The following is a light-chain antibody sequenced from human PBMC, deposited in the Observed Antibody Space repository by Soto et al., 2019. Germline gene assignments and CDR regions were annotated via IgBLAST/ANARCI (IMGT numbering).Light chain of an antibody. J-gene: IGKJ3*01. CDR1: QSVDWY. CDR2: DAS. V-gene: IGKV3-11*01. CDR3: QQRSNWPPIT. Sequence: EIVLTQSPATLSLSPGDRATVSCRASQSVDWYVAWYQHKPGKAPRLLIYDASTRATGIPDRFSGSGSGTAFTLTISSLEPEDFAVYYCQQRSNWPPITFGPGTKVDMK.